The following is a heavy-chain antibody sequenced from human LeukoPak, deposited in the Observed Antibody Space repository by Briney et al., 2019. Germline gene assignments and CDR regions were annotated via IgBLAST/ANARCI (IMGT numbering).Heavy chain of an antibody. D-gene: IGHD6-6*01. J-gene: IGHJ6*03. V-gene: IGHV1-2*02. CDR2: INPNSGGT. Sequence: ASVKVSCKASGYAFSGYYIHWVRQAPGQGLEWVGWINPNSGGTNYAEKFQGRVTLTRDTSISTAYMELSRLRSDDTAVYYCSRASSSFLSYYYYYMDVWGKGSTVTVSS. CDR3: SRASSSFLSYYYYYMDV. CDR1: GYAFSGYY.